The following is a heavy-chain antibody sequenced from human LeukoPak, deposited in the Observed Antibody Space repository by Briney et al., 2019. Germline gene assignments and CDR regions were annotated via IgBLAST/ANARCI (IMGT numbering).Heavy chain of an antibody. CDR2: ISGSGGST. D-gene: IGHD3-22*01. CDR1: GFTFSSYA. CDR3: AKPYDSSGYYYIDY. Sequence: GGSLRHSCAASGFTFSSYAMSWVRQAPGKGLEWVSAISGSGGSTYYADSVKGRFTISRDNSKNTLYLQMNSLRAEDTAVYYCAKPYDSSGYYYIDYWGQGTLVTVSS. V-gene: IGHV3-23*01. J-gene: IGHJ4*02.